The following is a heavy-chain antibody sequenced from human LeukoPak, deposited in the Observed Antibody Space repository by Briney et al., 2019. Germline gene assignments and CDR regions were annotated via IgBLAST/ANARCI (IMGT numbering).Heavy chain of an antibody. J-gene: IGHJ5*02. CDR1: GFTFSSYS. Sequence: PGGSLRLSCVASGFTFSSYSMNWVRQAPGKGLEWVSSISSSSISVYYADSVKGRFTISRDNAKNSLYLQMNSLRAEDTAVYYCARALGWELLTWGQGTLVTVSS. D-gene: IGHD1-26*01. CDR3: ARALGWELLT. V-gene: IGHV3-21*01. CDR2: ISSSSISV.